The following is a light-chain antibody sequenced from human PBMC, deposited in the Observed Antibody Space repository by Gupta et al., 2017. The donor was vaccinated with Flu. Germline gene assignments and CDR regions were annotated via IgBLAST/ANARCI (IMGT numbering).Light chain of an antibody. CDR2: KAS. J-gene: IGKJ2*03. V-gene: IGKV1-5*03. Sequence: DMQLTQSPSTLSASVGDRVTITCRASQSISSWLAWYQQKPGKAPKLLIYKASSLESGVPSRFSGSGSGTEFTLTISSLQPDDVATYYCQQYNSYSRYSFGQGTKLEIK. CDR3: QQYNSYSRYS. CDR1: QSISSW.